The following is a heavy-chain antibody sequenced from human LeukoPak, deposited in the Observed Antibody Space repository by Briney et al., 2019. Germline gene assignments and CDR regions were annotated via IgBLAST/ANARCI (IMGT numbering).Heavy chain of an antibody. V-gene: IGHV4-39*07. CDR2: INHGGRT. CDR1: GGSISSSSYY. D-gene: IGHD3-10*01. J-gene: IGHJ4*02. Sequence: SETLSLTCTVSGGSISSSSYYWGWIRQPPGKGLEWIGEINHGGRTNYIPSLKSRVTISVDTSKNQFSLKLSSVTAADTAVYYCARSYGSGSLPMYWGQGTLVTVSS. CDR3: ARSYGSGSLPMY.